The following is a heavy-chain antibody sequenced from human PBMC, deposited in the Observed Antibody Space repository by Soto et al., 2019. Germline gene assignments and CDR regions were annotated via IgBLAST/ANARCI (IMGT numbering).Heavy chain of an antibody. J-gene: IGHJ6*02. CDR3: AKSTRTATTYGQRYCGMDD. CDR2: ISGSGGST. Sequence: EVQLLESGGGLVQPGGSLRLSCAASGFTFSPYAMTWVRQAPGKGLEWVSTISGSGGSTYYADSVKGRFTISRDNSNKTLFLQMASLRAEDTAIYFCAKSTRTATTYGQRYCGMDDWGLGTTVIGSS. CDR1: GFTFSPYA. D-gene: IGHD4-17*01. V-gene: IGHV3-23*01.